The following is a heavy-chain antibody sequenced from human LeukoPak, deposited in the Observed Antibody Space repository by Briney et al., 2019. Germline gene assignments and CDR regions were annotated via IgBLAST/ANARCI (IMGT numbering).Heavy chain of an antibody. D-gene: IGHD4-17*01. Sequence: GSLRLSCTASGFTFSSYAMSWIRQPPGKGLEWIGEINHSGSTNYNPSLKSRVTISVDTSKNQFSLKLSSVTAADTAVYYCARDPPPHDYGDPVGYWGQGTLVTVSS. V-gene: IGHV4-34*01. CDR2: INHSGST. CDR3: ARDPPPHDYGDPVGY. J-gene: IGHJ4*02. CDR1: GFTFSSYA.